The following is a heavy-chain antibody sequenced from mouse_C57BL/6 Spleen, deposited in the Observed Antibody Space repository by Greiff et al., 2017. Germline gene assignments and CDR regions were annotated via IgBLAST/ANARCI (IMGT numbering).Heavy chain of an antibody. V-gene: IGHV5-9-1*02. J-gene: IGHJ1*03. CDR2: ISSGGDYI. CDR1: GFTFSSYA. CDR3: TFGNYWYFDV. Sequence: EVQVVESGAGLVKPGGSLKLSCAASGFTFSSYAMSWVRQTPEKRLEWVAYISSGGDYIYYADTVKGRFTISRDNARNTLYLQMSRLKSEDTAMSYCTFGNYWYFDVWGTGTTVTVSS. D-gene: IGHD2-1*01.